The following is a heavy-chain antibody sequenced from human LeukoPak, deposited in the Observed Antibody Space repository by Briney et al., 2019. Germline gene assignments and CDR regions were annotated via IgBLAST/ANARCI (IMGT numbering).Heavy chain of an antibody. CDR2: ITGDGTTT. D-gene: IGHD3-10*01. CDR1: GFTFSSYE. V-gene: IGHV3-74*01. Sequence: PGGSLRLSCAASGFTFSSYEMNWVRQAPGEGLVWVSLITGDGTTTRNAASVMGRFTISRDNARNTLYLQMNSLRADDTAVYYCARAFSGAFDLWGQGTTVTVSS. CDR3: ARAFSGAFDL. J-gene: IGHJ3*01.